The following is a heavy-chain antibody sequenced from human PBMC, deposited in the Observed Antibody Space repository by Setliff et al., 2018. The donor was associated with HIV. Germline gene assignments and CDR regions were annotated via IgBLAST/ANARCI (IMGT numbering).Heavy chain of an antibody. CDR1: GGSFSGYY. Sequence: SETLSLTCAVYGGSFSGYYWSWIRQPPGKGLEWIGEINHSGSTNYNPSRKSRVTISVDTSKNQFSLKLSSVTAADTAVYYCARDRYTWNYGKNYMDVWGKGTTVTVSS. J-gene: IGHJ6*03. D-gene: IGHD1-7*01. CDR3: ARDRYTWNYGKNYMDV. CDR2: INHSGST. V-gene: IGHV4-34*01.